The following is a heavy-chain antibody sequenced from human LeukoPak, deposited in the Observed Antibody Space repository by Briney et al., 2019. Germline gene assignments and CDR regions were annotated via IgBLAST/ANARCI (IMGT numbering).Heavy chain of an antibody. CDR2: ISWNSGSI. CDR1: GFTFDDYA. V-gene: IGHV3-9*01. CDR3: AKDHGYSYAFDY. Sequence: GGSLGLSCAASGFTFDDYAMHWVRQAPGKGLEWVSGISWNSGSIGYADSVKGRFTISRDNAKNSLYLQMNSLRAEDTAVYYCAKDHGYSYAFDYWGQGTLVTVSS. J-gene: IGHJ4*02. D-gene: IGHD5-18*01.